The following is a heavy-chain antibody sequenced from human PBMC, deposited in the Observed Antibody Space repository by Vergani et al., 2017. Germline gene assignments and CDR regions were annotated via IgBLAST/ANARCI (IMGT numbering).Heavy chain of an antibody. CDR1: GYTFTSYY. V-gene: IGHV1-46*01. CDR2: INPSGGST. CDR3: ARDSRYCSSTICYVGRYWIYP. J-gene: IGHJ5*02. D-gene: IGHD2-2*01. Sequence: QVQLVQSGAEVKKPGASVKVSCKASGYTFTSYYMHWVRQAPGQGLEWMGIINPSGGSTSYAQKFQGRVTMTRETSTSTFYMGLSRLRSDDTAVYYCARDSRYCSSTICYVGRYWIYPWGQGTLVTVSS.